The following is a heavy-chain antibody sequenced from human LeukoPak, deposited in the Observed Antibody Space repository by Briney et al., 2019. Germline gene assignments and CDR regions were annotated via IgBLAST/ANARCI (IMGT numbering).Heavy chain of an antibody. Sequence: SETLSLTCTVSGCSISSCSYYWGWIRQPPGKGLEWIGSIYYSGRTYYNPSLKSRVTISVDTSKNQFSLKLSSVTAADTAVYYCASAPEDFWSGYSYFGGMDVWGQGTTVTVSS. V-gene: IGHV4-39*01. D-gene: IGHD3-3*01. CDR2: IYYSGRT. CDR1: GCSISSCSYY. J-gene: IGHJ6*02. CDR3: ASAPEDFWSGYSYFGGMDV.